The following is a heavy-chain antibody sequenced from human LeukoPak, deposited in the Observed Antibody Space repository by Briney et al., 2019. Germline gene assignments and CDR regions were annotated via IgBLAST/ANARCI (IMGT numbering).Heavy chain of an antibody. J-gene: IGHJ6*03. V-gene: IGHV4-38-2*02. D-gene: IGHD6-19*01. Sequence: PSETLSLTRTVSGYSISSGYYWGWIRQPPGKGLEWIGSIYHSGSTYYNPSLKSRVTISVDTSKNQFSLKLSSVTAADTAVYYCARRIAVADDDYYYYYMDVWGKGTTVTVSS. CDR3: ARRIAVADDDYYYYYMDV. CDR2: IYHSGST. CDR1: GYSISSGYY.